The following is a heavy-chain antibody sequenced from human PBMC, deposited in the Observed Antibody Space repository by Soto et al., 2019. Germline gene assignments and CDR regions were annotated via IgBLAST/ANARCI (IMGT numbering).Heavy chain of an antibody. V-gene: IGHV1-69*06. D-gene: IGHD2-15*01. CDR3: ARGYCSGGSCDSSV. CDR1: GGTFSSYA. J-gene: IGHJ4*02. Sequence: QVQLVQSGAEVKKPGSSVKVSCKASGGTFSSYAISWVRQAPGQGLEGMGGIIPIFGTANYAQKFQGRVTITADKSTSTAYMGLSSLRSEDTAVYYCARGYCSGGSCDSSVWGQGTRVTVSS. CDR2: IIPIFGTA.